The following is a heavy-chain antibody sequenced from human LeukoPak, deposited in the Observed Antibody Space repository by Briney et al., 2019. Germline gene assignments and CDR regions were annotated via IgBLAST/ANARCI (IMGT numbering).Heavy chain of an antibody. CDR2: INDSGTT. CDR3: ARIYGDYIVY. D-gene: IGHD2-15*01. J-gene: IGHJ4*02. Sequence: PGGSLRLSCTASGFTFSNYWMSWVRQAPGKGLEWIGEINDSGTTNYNPSLKSRVTISEDTSKNQFSLKLNSVTAADTAVYYCARIYGDYIVYWGQGTRVAVSP. V-gene: IGHV4-34*08. CDR1: GFTFSNYW.